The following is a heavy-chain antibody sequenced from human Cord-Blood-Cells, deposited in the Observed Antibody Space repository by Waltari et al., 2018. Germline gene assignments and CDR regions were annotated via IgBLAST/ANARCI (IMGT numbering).Heavy chain of an antibody. Sequence: QVQLVQSGAEVKKPGASVKVSCKASGYTFTGYYMHWVRQAPGQGLEWMGRINPNSGGTNYAQKFQGRVTMTRDTSISTAYMEMRRLRSDDTAVYYCARDRDYYGSGSPPYWYFDLWGRGTLVTVSS. CDR1: GYTFTGYY. CDR2: INPNSGGT. D-gene: IGHD3-10*01. V-gene: IGHV1-2*06. CDR3: ARDRDYYGSGSPPYWYFDL. J-gene: IGHJ2*01.